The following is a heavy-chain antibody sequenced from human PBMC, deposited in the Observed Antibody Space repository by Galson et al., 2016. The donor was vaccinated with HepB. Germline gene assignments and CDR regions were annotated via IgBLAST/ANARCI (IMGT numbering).Heavy chain of an antibody. J-gene: IGHJ4*02. CDR3: ARDRYSSDGSGWPYYDF. CDR1: GFTFSTFW. Sequence: SLRLSCAVSGFTFSTFWMSWVRQAPGKGLEWVANIKQDASETYYVASVEGRFTISRDNTKNSLHLQMNSLRAEDTAVYYCARDRYSSDGSGWPYYDFWGQGTLVTVSS. D-gene: IGHD6-19*01. CDR2: IKQDASET. V-gene: IGHV3-7*03.